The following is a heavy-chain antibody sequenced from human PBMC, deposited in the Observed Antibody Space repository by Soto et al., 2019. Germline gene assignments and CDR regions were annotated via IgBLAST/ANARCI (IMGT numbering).Heavy chain of an antibody. Sequence: SETLSLTCAVSSGTISSSNWWTWVRQPPGKGLEWIGEINQSGSPNYNPSLRSRVTISVDKSKSQFFLKLSSVTAADTAVYYCARPAVYSRHFDYWGQGTLVTVSS. J-gene: IGHJ4*02. CDR2: INQSGSP. CDR1: SGTISSSNW. D-gene: IGHD6-13*01. V-gene: IGHV4-4*02. CDR3: ARPAVYSRHFDY.